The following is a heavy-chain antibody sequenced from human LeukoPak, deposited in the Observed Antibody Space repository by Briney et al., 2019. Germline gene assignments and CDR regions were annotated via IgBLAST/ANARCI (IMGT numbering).Heavy chain of an antibody. CDR3: AKGSAAGRPYYFDY. J-gene: IGHJ4*02. Sequence: GGSLRPSCAASGFIFSNYAMSWVRQAPGKGLEWVSAIDSTGAYTWYADSVKGWFTISEDSSKTILYLQMNSLRAEDAAVYFCAKGSAAGRPYYFDYWGQGTLVTVSS. V-gene: IGHV3-23*01. D-gene: IGHD6-25*01. CDR2: IDSTGAYT. CDR1: GFIFSNYA.